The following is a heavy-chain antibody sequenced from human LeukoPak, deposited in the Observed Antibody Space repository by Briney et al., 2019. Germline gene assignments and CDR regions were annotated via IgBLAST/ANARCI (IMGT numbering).Heavy chain of an antibody. CDR1: GFTLSDAW. V-gene: IGHV3-15*01. D-gene: IGHD2-2*01. Sequence: GGSLRLSCAASGFTLSDAWISWVRQVPGKGLEWVGRIRTKSDGGTTDYVESVKGRFIISRDDSEQTLYLQMSSLKTEDTAIYYCTVPSAYHVAYWGQGTLVTVSS. CDR2: IRTKSDGGTT. J-gene: IGHJ4*02. CDR3: TVPSAYHVAY.